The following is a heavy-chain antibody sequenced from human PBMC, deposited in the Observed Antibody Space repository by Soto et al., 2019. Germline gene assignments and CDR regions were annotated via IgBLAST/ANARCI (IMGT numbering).Heavy chain of an antibody. J-gene: IGHJ3*02. CDR1: GFTFSSYA. V-gene: IGHV3-23*01. CDR3: AKDRWGVVAGGDAFDI. Sequence: EVQLLESGGGLVQPGGSLRLSCAASGFTFSSYAMSWVRQAPGKGLEWVSAISGSGGSTYYADSVKGRFTISRDNSKNTLYLQMNSLRAEDTAVYYCAKDRWGVVAGGDAFDIWGQGTMVTVSS. CDR2: ISGSGGST. D-gene: IGHD2-15*01.